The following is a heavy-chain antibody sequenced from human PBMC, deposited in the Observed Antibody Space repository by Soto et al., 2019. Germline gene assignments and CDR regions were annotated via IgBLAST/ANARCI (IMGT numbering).Heavy chain of an antibody. Sequence: QVQLVQSGAEVKKPGSSVKVSCKASGGTFSSYAISWVRQAPGQGLEWMGGIIPIFGTANYAQKFQGRVTITADESTSTAYMELSSLRSEDTAVYYCARAYCSGGSCYDYYYYGMDVWGQGTTVTVCS. J-gene: IGHJ6*02. CDR2: IIPIFGTA. V-gene: IGHV1-69*01. CDR3: ARAYCSGGSCYDYYYYGMDV. D-gene: IGHD2-15*01. CDR1: GGTFSSYA.